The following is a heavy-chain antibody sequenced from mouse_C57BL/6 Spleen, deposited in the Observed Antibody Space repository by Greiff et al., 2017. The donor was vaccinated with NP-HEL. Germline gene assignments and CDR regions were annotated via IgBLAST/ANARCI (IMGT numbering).Heavy chain of an antibody. J-gene: IGHJ4*01. V-gene: IGHV2-9-1*01. CDR1: GFSFTSYA. D-gene: IGHD1-1*01. CDR2: IWTGGGT. Sequence: LQESGPGLVAPSQSLSITCTVSGFSFTSYAISWVRQPPGKGLEWLGVIWTGGGTNYNSALKSRLSISKDNSKSQVFLKMNSLQTDDTARYYCARNSPATGHYYAMDYWGQGTSVTVSS. CDR3: ARNSPATGHYYAMDY.